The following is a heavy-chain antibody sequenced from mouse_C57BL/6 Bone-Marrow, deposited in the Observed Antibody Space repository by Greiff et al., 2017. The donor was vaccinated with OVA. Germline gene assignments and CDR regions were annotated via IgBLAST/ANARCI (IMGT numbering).Heavy chain of an antibody. D-gene: IGHD1-1*01. CDR3: ARKGAVVARDYAMDY. CDR2: IWSGGST. J-gene: IGHJ4*01. Sequence: VQLQQSGPGLVQPSQSLSITCTVSGFSLTSYGVHWVRQSPGKGLEWLGVIWSGGSTDYNAAFISRLSNSKDNSKRQVFVKMNSLQADDTAIYYCARKGAVVARDYAMDYWGQGTSVTVSA. CDR1: GFSLTSYG. V-gene: IGHV2-2*01.